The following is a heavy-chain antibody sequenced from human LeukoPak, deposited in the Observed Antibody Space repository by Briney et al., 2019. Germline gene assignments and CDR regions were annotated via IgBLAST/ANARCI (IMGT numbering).Heavy chain of an antibody. Sequence: SETLSLTCAVYGGSFSGYYWSWIRQPPGKGLEWIGEINHSGSTNYNPSLKSRVTISVDTSKNQFSLKLSSVTAADTAVYYCARRRWVVPAAKSKEAYYFDYWGQGTLVTVSS. D-gene: IGHD2-2*01. J-gene: IGHJ4*02. CDR1: GGSFSGYY. V-gene: IGHV4-34*01. CDR2: INHSGST. CDR3: ARRRWVVPAAKSKEAYYFDY.